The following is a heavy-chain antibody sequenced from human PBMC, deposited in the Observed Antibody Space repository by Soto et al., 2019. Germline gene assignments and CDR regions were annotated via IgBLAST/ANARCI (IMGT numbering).Heavy chain of an antibody. CDR3: ARAIPRIAARLSWFDP. CDR2: IYYSGST. CDR1: GGSISSYY. Sequence: SETLSLTSTVSGGSISSYYWSWIRQPPGKGLEWIGYIYYSGSTNYNPSLKSRVTISVDTSKNQFSLKLSSVTAADTAVYYCARAIPRIAARLSWFDPWGQGTLVTVSS. V-gene: IGHV4-59*01. D-gene: IGHD6-6*01. J-gene: IGHJ5*02.